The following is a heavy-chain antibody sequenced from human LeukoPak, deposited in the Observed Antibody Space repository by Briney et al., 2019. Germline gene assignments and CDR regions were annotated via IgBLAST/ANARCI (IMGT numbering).Heavy chain of an antibody. D-gene: IGHD3-10*01. CDR2: ISYDGSNK. CDR3: ARDLTSPFDGWFDP. V-gene: IGHV3-30-3*01. Sequence: PGGSLGLSCAASGFTFSSYAMHWVRQAPGKGLEWVAVISYDGSNKYYADSVKGRFTISRDNAKNSLYLQMNSLRAEDTAVYYCARDLTSPFDGWFDPWGQGTLVTVSS. CDR1: GFTFSSYA. J-gene: IGHJ5*02.